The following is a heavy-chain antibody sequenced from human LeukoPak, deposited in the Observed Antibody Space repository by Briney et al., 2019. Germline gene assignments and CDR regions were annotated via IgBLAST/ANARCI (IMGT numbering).Heavy chain of an antibody. CDR3: AKDGYYDRPYYFDY. J-gene: IGHJ4*02. CDR1: GFTFDDYG. V-gene: IGHV3-20*04. D-gene: IGHD3-22*01. CDR2: INWNGGST. Sequence: PGGSLRLSCAASGFTFDDYGMSWVRQAPGKGLEWVSGINWNGGSTGYADSVKGRFTISRDNSKNALYLQMNSLRAEDTAVYYCAKDGYYDRPYYFDYWGQGTLVTVSS.